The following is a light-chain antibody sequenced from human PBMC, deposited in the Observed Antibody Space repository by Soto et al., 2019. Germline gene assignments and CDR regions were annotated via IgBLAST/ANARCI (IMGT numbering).Light chain of an antibody. J-gene: IGKJ5*01. CDR1: ERVSTN. V-gene: IGKV3-15*01. CDR2: SAS. CDR3: QQYNEWPIT. Sequence: PGESATLSCRASERVSTNLAWYQQTPGQAPRLLIYSASRRPTDIPVRFSGSGSGAEFTLTISSLQSEDFAVYYCQQYNEWPITFGQGTRLEIK.